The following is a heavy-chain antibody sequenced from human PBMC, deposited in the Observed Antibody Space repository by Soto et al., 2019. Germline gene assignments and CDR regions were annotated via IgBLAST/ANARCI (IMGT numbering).Heavy chain of an antibody. Sequence: PSVPLSLTGTVAGGAISRHYWSWIRQPPGQGLERIGYIYYRGSTNYNPSLKSRVTISVDRSKNQFSLKLSSVTAADTAVYYCARVPDYWGQGTLVTVSS. V-gene: IGHV4-59*11. J-gene: IGHJ4*02. CDR1: GGAISRHY. CDR3: ARVPDY. CDR2: IYYRGST. D-gene: IGHD2-2*01.